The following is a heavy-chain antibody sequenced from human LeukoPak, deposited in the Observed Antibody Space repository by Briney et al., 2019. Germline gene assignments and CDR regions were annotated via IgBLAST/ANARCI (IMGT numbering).Heavy chain of an antibody. J-gene: IGHJ4*02. V-gene: IGHV1-2*02. D-gene: IGHD6-13*01. Sequence: GASVKVSCKASGYTFTGYYMHWVRQAPGQGLEWMGWINPNSGGTNYAQKFQGRVTMTRDTSISTAYMELSRLRSDDTAVYYCARGLGVNFLYSSSWYYWGQGTLVTVSS. CDR1: GYTFTGYY. CDR2: INPNSGGT. CDR3: ARGLGVNFLYSSSWYY.